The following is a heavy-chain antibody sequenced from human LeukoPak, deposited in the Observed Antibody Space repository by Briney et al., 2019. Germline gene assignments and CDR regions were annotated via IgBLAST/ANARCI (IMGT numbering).Heavy chain of an antibody. V-gene: IGHV3-33*01. CDR3: ARLSGSYWPAGY. J-gene: IGHJ4*02. Sequence: GRSLRLSCAASGFTFSGFGMHWVRQAPGKGLEWVAVIWFDGSNKYYADSVKGRFTISRDNSKNTLYLQMNSLRAEDTAVYYCARLSGSYWPAGYWGQGTLVTVSS. D-gene: IGHD1-26*01. CDR1: GFTFSGFG. CDR2: IWFDGSNK.